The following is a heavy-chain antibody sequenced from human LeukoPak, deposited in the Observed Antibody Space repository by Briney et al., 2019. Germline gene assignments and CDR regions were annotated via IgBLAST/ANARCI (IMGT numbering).Heavy chain of an antibody. CDR1: GFTFSSYE. Sequence: GGSLRLSCAASGFTFSSYEMNWVRQAPGKGLEWVSYISSSGSTIYYADSVKGRFTISRDNAKNSLYLQMNSLRAEDTAVYYCARVGERIQLWFGAFDIWGQGTMVTVSS. CDR3: ARVGERIQLWFGAFDI. V-gene: IGHV3-48*03. D-gene: IGHD5-18*01. J-gene: IGHJ3*02. CDR2: ISSSGSTI.